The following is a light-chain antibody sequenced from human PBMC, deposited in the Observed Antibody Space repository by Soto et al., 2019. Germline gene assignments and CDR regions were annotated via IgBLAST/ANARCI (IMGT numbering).Light chain of an antibody. Sequence: QSVLTEPPSVSGAPGQKVTISCTGSSSNIGAGYDVHWYQQLPGTAPKLLLYGNNNRPSGVPDRFSGSKSGTSASLAITGLQTEDEADYYCQAYDTSLDALYVFGPGTKLTVL. V-gene: IGLV1-40*01. CDR1: SSNIGAGYD. J-gene: IGLJ1*01. CDR2: GNN. CDR3: QAYDTSLDALYV.